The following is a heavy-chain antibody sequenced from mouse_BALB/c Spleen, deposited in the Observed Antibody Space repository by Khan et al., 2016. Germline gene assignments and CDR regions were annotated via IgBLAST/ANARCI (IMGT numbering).Heavy chain of an antibody. D-gene: IGHD4-1*01. CDR3: ARDDWDWYFDV. CDR2: IRNKANGYTT. CDR1: GFTFTDYY. Sequence: EVELVESGGGLVQPGDSLRLSCATSGFTFTDYYMSWVRQPPGKALEWLGVIRNKANGYTTEYSASVKGRFTISRDNSQSILYLQMNTLRAEDSATYYCARDDWDWYFDVCGAGTTVTVSS. J-gene: IGHJ1*01. V-gene: IGHV7-3*02.